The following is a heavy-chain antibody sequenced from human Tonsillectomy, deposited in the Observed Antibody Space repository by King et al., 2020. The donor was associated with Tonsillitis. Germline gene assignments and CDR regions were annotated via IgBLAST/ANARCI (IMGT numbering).Heavy chain of an antibody. CDR3: ARASGTYNF. CDR1: GDSIRNGYY. CDR2: IFHTGNT. V-gene: IGHV4-38-2*02. Sequence: QLQESGPGLVKPSETLSLTCTVSGDSIRNGYYWGWIRQSPGKGLEWISSIFHTGNTYYTSSLESRVTMSVDTSKNQFSLNLKSVTAADTAVYFCARASGTYNFWGQGTLVTVSS. J-gene: IGHJ4*02. D-gene: IGHD1-26*01.